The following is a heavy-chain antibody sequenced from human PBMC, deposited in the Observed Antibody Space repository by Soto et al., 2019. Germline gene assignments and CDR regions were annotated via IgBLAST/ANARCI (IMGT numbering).Heavy chain of an antibody. CDR1: GGSISSSSYY. J-gene: IGHJ5*02. Sequence: PSETLSLTCTVSGGSISSSSYYWGWIRQPPGKGLEWIGSIYYSGSTYYNPSLKSRVTISVDRSKNQFSLKLSSVTAADTAVYYCARVYYGSGSYWFDPWGQGTLVTVSS. D-gene: IGHD3-10*01. CDR3: ARVYYGSGSYWFDP. V-gene: IGHV4-39*07. CDR2: IYYSGST.